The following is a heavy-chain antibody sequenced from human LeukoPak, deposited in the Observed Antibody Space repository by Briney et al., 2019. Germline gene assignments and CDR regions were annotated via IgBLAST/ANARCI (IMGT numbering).Heavy chain of an antibody. CDR2: IRYTGRT. CDR1: GDSMTTYY. CDR3: ARLSNPYGGFHLDY. J-gene: IGHJ4*02. V-gene: IGHV4-59*08. Sequence: SETLSLTCSVSGDSMTTYYWSWIRQPPGKGLEWIGYIRYTGRTNYTPSLMRRVTMSIDTSRTQFSLKLNSVTAADTAVYFCARLSNPYGGFHLDYWGQGILVTVSS. D-gene: IGHD3-10*01.